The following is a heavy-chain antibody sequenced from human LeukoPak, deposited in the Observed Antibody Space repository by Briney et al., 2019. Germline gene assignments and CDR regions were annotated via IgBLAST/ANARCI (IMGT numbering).Heavy chain of an antibody. J-gene: IGHJ5*02. CDR3: GSFGYCSGGSCYRWFDP. Sequence: GGSRRLSLAASGFTFIDYEMIWVRQAPGKGLEWLSYISSSGGTIYYADSVKGRFTISRDNAENSLYLQMNSLRAEDTGLYYCGSFGYCSGGSCYRWFDPWGQGTLVTVSS. CDR2: ISSSGGTI. V-gene: IGHV3-48*03. CDR1: GFTFIDYE. D-gene: IGHD2-15*01.